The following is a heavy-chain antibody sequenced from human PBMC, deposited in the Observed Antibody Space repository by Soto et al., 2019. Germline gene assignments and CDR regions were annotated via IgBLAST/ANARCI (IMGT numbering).Heavy chain of an antibody. J-gene: IGHJ4*02. CDR3: ARASVAVAAAGLIY. D-gene: IGHD6-13*01. V-gene: IGHV1-69*02. CDR2: IIPILGIA. CDR1: GGTFSSYT. Sequence: QVQLVQSGAEVKKPGSSVKVSCKASGGTFSSYTISWVRQAPGQGREWMGRIIPILGIANYAQQFQGRVTITADKSTSTAYMELSSLRSEDTAVYYCARASVAVAAAGLIYWGQGTLVTVSS.